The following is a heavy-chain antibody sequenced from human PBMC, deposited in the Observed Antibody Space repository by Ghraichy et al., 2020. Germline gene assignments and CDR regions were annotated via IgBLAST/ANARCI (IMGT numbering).Heavy chain of an antibody. V-gene: IGHV3-30*18. CDR3: AKDFESSITIFGVVQN. CDR1: GFTFSSYG. D-gene: IGHD3-3*01. Sequence: GGSLRLSCAASGFTFSSYGMHWVRQAPGKGLEWVAVISYDGSNKYYADSVKGRFTISRDNSKNTLYLQMNSLRAEDTAVYYCAKDFESSITIFGVVQNWGQGTLVTVSS. J-gene: IGHJ4*02. CDR2: ISYDGSNK.